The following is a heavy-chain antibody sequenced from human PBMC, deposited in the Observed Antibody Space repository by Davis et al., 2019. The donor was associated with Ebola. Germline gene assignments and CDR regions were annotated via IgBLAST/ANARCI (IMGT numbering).Heavy chain of an antibody. CDR2: INAGNGNT. D-gene: IGHD1-7*01. CDR3: ARGLELRWWWIDP. J-gene: IGHJ5*02. CDR1: GYTFTSYA. Sequence: ASVKVSCKASGYTFTSYAMHWVRQAPGQRLEWMGWINAGNGNTKYSQKFQGRVTITADEFTSTAYIELSSLRSEDTAVYYCARGLELRWWWIDPWGQGTLVTVSS. V-gene: IGHV1-3*01.